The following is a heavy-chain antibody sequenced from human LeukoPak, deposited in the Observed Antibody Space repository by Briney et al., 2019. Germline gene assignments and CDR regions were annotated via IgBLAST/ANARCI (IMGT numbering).Heavy chain of an antibody. Sequence: SETLSLTCTVSGGSISSYYWSRIRQPPGKGLEWIGFVHYSGSTHYNPSLKSRVTISVDTSKNQVSLKLTSVTAADTAVYYCARTEESGYNYGYFGYYYYMDVWGKGTTVTVSS. J-gene: IGHJ6*03. CDR2: VHYSGST. D-gene: IGHD5-18*01. V-gene: IGHV4-59*01. CDR1: GGSISSYY. CDR3: ARTEESGYNYGYFGYYYYMDV.